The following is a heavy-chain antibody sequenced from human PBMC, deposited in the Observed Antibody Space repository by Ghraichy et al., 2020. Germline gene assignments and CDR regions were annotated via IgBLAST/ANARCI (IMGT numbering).Heavy chain of an antibody. J-gene: IGHJ4*02. V-gene: IGHV3-23*01. CDR3: AKSPPGQSRDGYKQGVLDY. D-gene: IGHD5-24*01. CDR2: ISGSGGST. Sequence: GGSLRLSCAASGFTFSSYAMTWVRQAPGKGLEWVSGISGSGGSTYYADSVKGRFTISRDNSKNTLYLQVNSLRVEDTAIYFCAKSPPGQSRDGYKQGVLDYWGQGTLVTVSS. CDR1: GFTFSSYA.